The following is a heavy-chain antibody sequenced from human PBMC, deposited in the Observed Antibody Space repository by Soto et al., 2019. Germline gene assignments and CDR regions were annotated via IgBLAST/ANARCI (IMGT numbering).Heavy chain of an antibody. CDR3: ARDYGSGSYVSSRYYYGMDV. Sequence: ASVKVSCKASGYTFTSYGISWVRQAPGQGLEWMGGIIPIFGTANYAQKFQGRVTITADESTSTAYMELSSLRSEDTAVYYCARDYGSGSYVSSRYYYGMDVWGQGTTVTVSS. CDR2: IIPIFGTA. J-gene: IGHJ6*02. D-gene: IGHD3-10*01. V-gene: IGHV1-69*13. CDR1: GYTFTSYG.